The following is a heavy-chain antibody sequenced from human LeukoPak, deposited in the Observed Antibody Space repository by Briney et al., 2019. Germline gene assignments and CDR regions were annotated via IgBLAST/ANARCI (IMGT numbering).Heavy chain of an antibody. D-gene: IGHD3-10*01. CDR3: ARDQSLWFGELIYAFDI. CDR1: GFTFSSYA. V-gene: IGHV3-30-3*01. Sequence: HPGGSLRLSCAASGFTFSSYAMHWVRQAPGKGLEWVAVISYDGSNKYYADSVKGRFTISRDNSKNTLYLQMNSLRAEDTAVYYCARDQSLWFGELIYAFDIWGQGTMVTVSS. J-gene: IGHJ3*02. CDR2: ISYDGSNK.